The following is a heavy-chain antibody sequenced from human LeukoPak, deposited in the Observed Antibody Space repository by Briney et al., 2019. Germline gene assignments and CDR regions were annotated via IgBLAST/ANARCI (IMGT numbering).Heavy chain of an antibody. V-gene: IGHV2-70*11. CDR2: IDWDDDK. J-gene: IGHJ4*02. D-gene: IGHD4-17*01. Sequence: SGPALVKPTQTLRLTCTVSGFSLCTSGMCVSWIRQPPGKALEWLARIDWDDDKYYSTSLKTRLTISKDTSKNQVVLTMTNMDPVDTATYYCARQRMTTVTTLPFDSWGQGILVTVSS. CDR3: ARQRMTTVTTLPFDS. CDR1: GFSLCTSGMC.